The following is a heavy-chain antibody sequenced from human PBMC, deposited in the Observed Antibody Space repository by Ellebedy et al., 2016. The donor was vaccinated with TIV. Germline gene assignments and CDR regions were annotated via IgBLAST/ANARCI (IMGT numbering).Heavy chain of an antibody. CDR2: ISGSGGST. CDR3: ATRVGATGYFDY. V-gene: IGHV3-23*01. J-gene: IGHJ4*02. Sequence: PGGSLRLSCAASGFTFSSYAMSWVRQAPGKGLEWVSAISGSGGSTYYADSVKGRFTISRDNSKNTLYLQMNSLRAEDTAVYYCATRVGATGYFDYWGQGTLVTVSS. D-gene: IGHD1-26*01. CDR1: GFTFSSYA.